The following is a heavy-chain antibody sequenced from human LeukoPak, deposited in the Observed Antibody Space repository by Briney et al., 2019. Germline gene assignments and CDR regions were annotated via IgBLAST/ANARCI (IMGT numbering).Heavy chain of an antibody. CDR3: AREVAGDSDAFDI. CDR1: GFTFSSYS. V-gene: IGHV3-48*01. CDR2: ISSSSSTI. D-gene: IGHD4-17*01. Sequence: EGSLRLSCAASGFTFSSYSMNWVRQAPGKGLEWVSYISSSSSTIYYADSVKGRFTISRDNAKNSLYPQMNSLRAEDTAVYYCAREVAGDSDAFDICGQGTMVTVSS. J-gene: IGHJ3*02.